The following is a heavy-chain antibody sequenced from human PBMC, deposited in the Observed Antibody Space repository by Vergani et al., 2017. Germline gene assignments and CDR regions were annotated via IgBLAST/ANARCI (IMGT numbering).Heavy chain of an antibody. V-gene: IGHV3-30-3*01. CDR1: GFTFSSYA. CDR3: AGGYSSGWYLDY. D-gene: IGHD6-19*01. CDR2: ISYDGSNK. Sequence: VQLVESGGGLVQPGGSLRLSCAASGFTFSSYAMHWVRQAPGKGLEWVAVISYDGSNKYYADSVKGRFTISRDNSKNTLYLQMNSLRAEDTAVYYCAGGYSSGWYLDYWGQGTLVTVSS. J-gene: IGHJ4*02.